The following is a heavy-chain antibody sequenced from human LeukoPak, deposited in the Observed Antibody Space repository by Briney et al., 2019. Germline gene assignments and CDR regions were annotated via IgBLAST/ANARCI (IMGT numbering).Heavy chain of an antibody. CDR1: GFTFSSYW. D-gene: IGHD6-19*01. J-gene: IGHJ4*02. V-gene: IGHV3-7*04. Sequence: PGGSLRLSCAASGFTFSSYWMSWVRQAPGKGLEWVANIKQDGSEKYYVDSVKGRFTISRDNAKNSLYLQMNSLRAEDTAVYYCARDHVAVAGTKLFDYWGQGTLVTVSS. CDR3: ARDHVAVAGTKLFDY. CDR2: IKQDGSEK.